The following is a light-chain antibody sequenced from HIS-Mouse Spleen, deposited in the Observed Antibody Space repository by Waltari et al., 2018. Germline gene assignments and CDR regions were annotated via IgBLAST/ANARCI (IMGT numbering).Light chain of an antibody. CDR1: SSDVGGYNY. J-gene: IGLJ1*01. V-gene: IGLV2-14*03. Sequence: QSALTQPASVSGSPGKSITISCTGTSSDVGGYNYVSWYQQHPGKAPKLMIYDVSNRPSGIPERFSGSNSGNTATLTISGTQAMDEADYYCQAWDSSTAVFGTGTKVTVL. CDR2: DVS. CDR3: QAWDSSTAV.